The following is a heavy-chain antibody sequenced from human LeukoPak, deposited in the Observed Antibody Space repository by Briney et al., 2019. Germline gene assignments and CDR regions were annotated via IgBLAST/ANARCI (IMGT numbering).Heavy chain of an antibody. CDR2: IIPVLGVS. CDR1: GGSFSSYV. CDR3: ARGLPIAMIIEGNYGMDV. V-gene: IGHV1-69*04. J-gene: IGHJ6*02. Sequence: SVKLSCKASGGSFSSYVITWVRQAPGQGLEWMGRIIPVLGVSNFAQKFQGRVTITAEKSTNTARMELSRLESGDTAVYYCARGLPIAMIIEGNYGMDVWGQGTTVTVSS. D-gene: IGHD3-22*01.